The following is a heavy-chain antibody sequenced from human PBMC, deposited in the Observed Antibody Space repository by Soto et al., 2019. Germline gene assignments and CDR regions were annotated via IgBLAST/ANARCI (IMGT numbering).Heavy chain of an antibody. V-gene: IGHV3-30-3*01. CDR1: GFTFSSYA. J-gene: IGHJ4*02. CDR2: ISYDGSNK. D-gene: IGHD4-17*01. CDR3: ARADYGGDYFDY. Sequence: QVQLVESGGGVVQPGRSLRLSCAASGFTFSSYAMHWVRQAPGKGLEWVAVISYDGSNKYYADSVKGRFTISRDSSKNALYVQMKSLRAEDTAVYYCARADYGGDYFDYWGQGTLVTVSS.